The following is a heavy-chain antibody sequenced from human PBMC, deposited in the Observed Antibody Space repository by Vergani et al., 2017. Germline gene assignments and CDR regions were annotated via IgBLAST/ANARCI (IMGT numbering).Heavy chain of an antibody. Sequence: QVQLVQSGAEVKKPGASVKVSCKASGYTFTSYGISWVRQAPGQGLEWMGWISAYNGKTNYAQKLQGRVTMTTDTSTSTAYMELRSLRSDDAAVYYCARAPRANYDFWSGYKYYYYMDVWGKGTTVTVSS. V-gene: IGHV1-18*01. CDR1: GYTFTSYG. CDR2: ISAYNGKT. CDR3: ARAPRANYDFWSGYKYYYYMDV. J-gene: IGHJ6*03. D-gene: IGHD3-3*01.